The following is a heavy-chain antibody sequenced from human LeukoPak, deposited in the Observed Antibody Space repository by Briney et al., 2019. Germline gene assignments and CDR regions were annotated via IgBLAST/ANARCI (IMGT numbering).Heavy chain of an antibody. CDR1: AFTFRRYA. J-gene: IGHJ4*02. CDR3: AKGAASRGYTYVAN. V-gene: IGHV3-23*01. CDR2: VSGSGGST. D-gene: IGHD5-18*01. Sequence: GGSLRLSCVASAFTFRRYAMIWVRQAPGKGLEWVSTVSGSGGSTYYADSVKGRFTISRDNSNNTLYLQMNSLRAEDTAVYYCAKGAASRGYTYVANWGQGTLVSVSS.